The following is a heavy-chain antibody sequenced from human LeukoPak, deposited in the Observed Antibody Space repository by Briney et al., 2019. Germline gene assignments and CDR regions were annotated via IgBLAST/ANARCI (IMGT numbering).Heavy chain of an antibody. Sequence: PSETLSLTCTVSGGSISSYYWSWIRQPPGKGLEWIGYIYYSGSTNYNPSLKSRVTISVDTSKNQFSLKLSSVTAADTAVYYCARVGDYSYGNYWGQGTPVTVSS. D-gene: IGHD5-18*01. CDR1: GGSISSYY. CDR2: IYYSGST. V-gene: IGHV4-59*01. CDR3: ARVGDYSYGNY. J-gene: IGHJ4*02.